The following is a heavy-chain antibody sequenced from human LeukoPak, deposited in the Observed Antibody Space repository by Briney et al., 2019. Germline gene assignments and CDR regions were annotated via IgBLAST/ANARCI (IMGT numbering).Heavy chain of an antibody. CDR3: ACRVSYYDFWSGRPFYDV. V-gene: IGHV4-38-2*02. J-gene: IGHJ6*04. CDR1: GYSISSGYY. D-gene: IGHD3-3*01. Sequence: SETLSLTCTVSGYSISSGYYWGWIRQPPGKGLEWIGSIYHSGSTYYNPSLKSRVTISVDTSKNQFSLKLSSVTAADTAVYFCACRVSYYDFWSGRPFYDVWGKGTSVTVSS. CDR2: IYHSGST.